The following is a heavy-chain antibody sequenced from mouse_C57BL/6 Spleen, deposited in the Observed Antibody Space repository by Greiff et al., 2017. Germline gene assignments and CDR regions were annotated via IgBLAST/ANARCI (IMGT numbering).Heavy chain of an antibody. CDR1: GYTFTSYW. CDR2: IHPNSGST. J-gene: IGHJ2*01. V-gene: IGHV1-64*01. Sequence: QVQLQQSGAELVKPGASVKLSCKASGYTFTSYWMHWVKQRPGQGLEWIGMIHPNSGSTNYNEKFKSKATLTVDKSSSTAYMQLSSLTSEDSAVYYCAEGYYGSSLLDYWGQGTTLTVSS. CDR3: AEGYYGSSLLDY. D-gene: IGHD1-1*01.